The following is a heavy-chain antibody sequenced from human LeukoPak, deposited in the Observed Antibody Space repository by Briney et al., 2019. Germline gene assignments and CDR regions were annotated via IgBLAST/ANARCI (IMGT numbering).Heavy chain of an antibody. Sequence: GGSLRLSCAASGFTFSSYGMHWVRQAPGKGLEWVAVISYDGSNKYYADSVKGRFTISRDNSKNTLYLQMNSLRAEDTAVYYCAKDIVIGYGDYSGAFDIWGQGTMVTVSS. CDR1: GFTFSSYG. D-gene: IGHD4-17*01. J-gene: IGHJ3*02. CDR3: AKDIVIGYGDYSGAFDI. V-gene: IGHV3-30*18. CDR2: ISYDGSNK.